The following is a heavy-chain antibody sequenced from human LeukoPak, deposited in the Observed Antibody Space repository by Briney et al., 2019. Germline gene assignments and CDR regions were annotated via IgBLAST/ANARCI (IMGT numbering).Heavy chain of an antibody. V-gene: IGHV3-7*01. CDR3: TRDPGRCTSTSCYLDY. D-gene: IGHD2-2*01. CDR1: GFTFGKYW. Sequence: GGSLRLSCVASGFTFGKYWMSWVRQAPGKGLEWVANIKLDGSEKNYVDSVKGRFTISRDNAKNSMYLQMNSLRAEDTAVYYCTRDPGRCTSTSCYLDYWGQGTLVTVSS. J-gene: IGHJ4*02. CDR2: IKLDGSEK.